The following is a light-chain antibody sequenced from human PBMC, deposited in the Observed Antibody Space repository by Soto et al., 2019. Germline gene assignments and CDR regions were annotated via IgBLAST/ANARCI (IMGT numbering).Light chain of an antibody. CDR2: FNSDGSH. J-gene: IGLJ2*01. CDR1: SGHSSYA. CDR3: QTWGTGIQVV. V-gene: IGLV4-69*01. Sequence: QLVLTQSPSASASLGASVKLTCTLSSGHSSYAIAWHQQQPEKGPRYLMKFNSDGSHTKGDGIPDRFSGSSSGAECYLTISSLQSEDEADYYCQTWGTGIQVVFGGGTKLTVL.